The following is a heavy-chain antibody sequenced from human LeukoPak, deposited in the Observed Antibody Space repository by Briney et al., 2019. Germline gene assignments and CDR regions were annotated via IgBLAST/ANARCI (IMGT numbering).Heavy chain of an antibody. D-gene: IGHD4-17*01. V-gene: IGHV4-34*01. CDR3: ASGRGRWVTTGWFDP. CDR1: GGSFSGYY. J-gene: IGHJ5*02. CDR2: IHHSGST. Sequence: ETLSLTCAVYGGSFSGYYWSWIRQPPGKGLEWMGEIHHSGSTNYNPSLTSRVTISVDTSKNQFSLKLSSVTAADTAVYYCASGRGRWVTTGWFDPWGQGTLVTVS.